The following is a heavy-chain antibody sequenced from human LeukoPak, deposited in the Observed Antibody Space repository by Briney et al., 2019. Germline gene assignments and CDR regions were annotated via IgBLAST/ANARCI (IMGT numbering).Heavy chain of an antibody. CDR3: ARARPLRYYYDSSGYIDY. CDR2: ISSSSSTI. J-gene: IGHJ4*02. V-gene: IGHV3-48*01. CDR1: GFTFSSYS. Sequence: GGSLRLSCAASGFTFSSYSMNWVRQAPGKGLEWGSYISSSSSTIYYADSVKGRFTISRDNAKNSLYLQMNSLRAEDTAVYYCARARPLRYYYDSSGYIDYWGQGTLVTVSS. D-gene: IGHD3-22*01.